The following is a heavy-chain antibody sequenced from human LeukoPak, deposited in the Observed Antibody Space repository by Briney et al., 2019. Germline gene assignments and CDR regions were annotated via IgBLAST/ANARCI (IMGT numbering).Heavy chain of an antibody. CDR1: GFTFTSYA. V-gene: IGHV3-23*01. CDR3: AKMIWLQLLVFDY. Sequence: GGSLRLSCAASGFTFTSYAMSWVRQAPGKGLEWVSAISGSGGSTYYADSVKGRFTISRDNSKNTLYLQMNSLRAEDTAVYYCAKMIWLQLLVFDYWGQGTLATVSS. J-gene: IGHJ4*02. D-gene: IGHD5-24*01. CDR2: ISGSGGST.